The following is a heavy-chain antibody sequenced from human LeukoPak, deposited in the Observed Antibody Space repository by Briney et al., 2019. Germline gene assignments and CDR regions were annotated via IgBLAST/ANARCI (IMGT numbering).Heavy chain of an antibody. V-gene: IGHV3-23*01. J-gene: IGHJ4*02. D-gene: IGHD2-21*02. Sequence: PGGSLTLTCAASGFTFSNYAGTWVRQAPGKGLEWVSVISDRGGTTYYADSVKGRFTISRDNSKNTLYLQMNSLRAEDTAVYYCAKEGAYCGRDCSGVFDYWGQGTLVTVSS. CDR2: ISDRGGTT. CDR3: AKEGAYCGRDCSGVFDY. CDR1: GFTFSNYA.